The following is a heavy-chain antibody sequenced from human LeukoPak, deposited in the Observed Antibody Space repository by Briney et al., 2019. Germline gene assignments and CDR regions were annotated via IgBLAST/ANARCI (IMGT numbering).Heavy chain of an antibody. CDR2: ISYDGSNK. CDR3: ARGDYYDSSGPLPNAFDI. V-gene: IGHV3-30*03. Sequence: GGSLRLSCAATGFPFYGYWMTWLRQAPGKGLEWVAVISYDGSNKYYADSVKGRFTISRDNSKNTLYLQMNSLRAEDTAVYYCARGDYYDSSGPLPNAFDIWGQGTMVTVSS. D-gene: IGHD3-22*01. J-gene: IGHJ3*02. CDR1: GFPFYGYW.